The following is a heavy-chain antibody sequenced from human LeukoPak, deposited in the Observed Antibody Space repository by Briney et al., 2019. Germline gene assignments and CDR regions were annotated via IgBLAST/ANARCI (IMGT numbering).Heavy chain of an antibody. CDR3: ARGLRFGAGYDY. CDR2: IYYSGST. D-gene: IGHD3-10*01. CDR1: GGSISSSSYY. Sequence: PSETLSLTCTVSGGSISSSSYYWGWIHQPPGKGLEWIGSIYYSGSTYYNPSLKSRVTFSVDTSKNQFSLKLSSVTAADSAVFYCARGLRFGAGYDYWGQGTLVTVSS. J-gene: IGHJ4*02. V-gene: IGHV4-39*01.